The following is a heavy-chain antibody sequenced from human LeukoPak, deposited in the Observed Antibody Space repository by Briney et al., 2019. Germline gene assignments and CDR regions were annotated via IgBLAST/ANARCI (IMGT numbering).Heavy chain of an antibody. J-gene: IGHJ3*02. Sequence: ASVKVSCKASGYTFIGYYMHWVRQAPEQGLEWMGWINPNSGGTNYAQKFQGRVTMSRDTSISTAYMELSRLRSDDTAVYYCARDTPHYYVDDAFDIWGQGAMVTVSS. CDR1: GYTFIGYY. CDR2: INPNSGGT. CDR3: ARDTPHYYVDDAFDI. D-gene: IGHD3-10*02. V-gene: IGHV1-2*02.